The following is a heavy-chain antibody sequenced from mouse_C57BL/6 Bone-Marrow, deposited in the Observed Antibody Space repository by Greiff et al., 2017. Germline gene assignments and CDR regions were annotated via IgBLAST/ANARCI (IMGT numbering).Heavy chain of an antibody. J-gene: IGHJ3*01. CDR2: ISSGGSYT. CDR1: GFTFSSYG. CDR3: ARELPFAY. V-gene: IGHV5-6*02. Sequence: EVMLVESGGDLVKPGGSLKLSCEASGFTFSSYGMSWVRQTPDKRLEWVATISSGGSYTYYPDRVKGRFTISRDNAKNTLYLQMSSLKSEDTAMYYCARELPFAYWDQGTLVTVSA. D-gene: IGHD4-1*01.